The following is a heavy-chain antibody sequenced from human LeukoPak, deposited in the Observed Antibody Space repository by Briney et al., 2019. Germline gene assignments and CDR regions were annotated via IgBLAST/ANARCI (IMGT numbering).Heavy chain of an antibody. CDR1: GFTFSSYS. V-gene: IGHV3-21*01. D-gene: IGHD2-2*01. CDR3: ARDARGTTSPNWFDS. CDR2: ISSSSSYI. J-gene: IGHJ5*01. Sequence: GGSLRLSCAASGFTFSSYSMNWVRQAPGKGLEWVSSISSSSSYIYYADSVKGRFTISRDNSKNTLYLQMNSLRAEDTAVYYCARDARGTTSPNWFDSWGQGTLVTVSS.